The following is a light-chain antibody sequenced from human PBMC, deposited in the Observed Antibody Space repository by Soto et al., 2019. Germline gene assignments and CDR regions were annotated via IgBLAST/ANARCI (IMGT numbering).Light chain of an antibody. CDR2: GVS. V-gene: IGKV3-20*01. CDR3: QQFGTSPA. J-gene: IGKJ4*01. CDR1: QRVGSSS. Sequence: EIVLTQSPGTLSLSPGERAILSCRASQRVGSSSLAWYQQRPGQAPRPLIYGVSTRATGIPDRFSGSGSGTDFTLTISRLESEDFAVYFCQQFGTSPAFGGGTKVEIK.